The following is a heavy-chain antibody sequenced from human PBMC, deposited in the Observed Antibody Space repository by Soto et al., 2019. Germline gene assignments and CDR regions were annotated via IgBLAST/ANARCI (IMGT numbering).Heavy chain of an antibody. CDR2: IIPIFGTA. Sequence: SVKVSCKASGGTFSSYAISWVRQAPGQGLEWMGGIIPIFGTANYAQKFQGRVTITADESTSTAYMELSSLRSEDTAVYYCARERLGYYYDSSGPHDAFDIWGQGTMVTVSS. J-gene: IGHJ3*02. D-gene: IGHD3-22*01. CDR3: ARERLGYYYDSSGPHDAFDI. V-gene: IGHV1-69*13. CDR1: GGTFSSYA.